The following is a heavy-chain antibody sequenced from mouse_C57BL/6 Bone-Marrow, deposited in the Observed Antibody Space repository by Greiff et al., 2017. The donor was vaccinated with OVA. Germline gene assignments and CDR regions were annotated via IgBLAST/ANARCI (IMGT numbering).Heavy chain of an antibody. J-gene: IGHJ3*01. Sequence: VQLQQSGAELVRPGASVKLSCTASGFNIKDDYMHWVKQRPEQGLEWIGWIDPENGDTEYASKFQGKATITADTSSNTAYLQLSSLTSEDTAVYYCTFSPSWFAYWGQGTLVTVSA. CDR2: IDPENGDT. CDR1: GFNIKDDY. CDR3: TFSPSWFAY. V-gene: IGHV14-4*01.